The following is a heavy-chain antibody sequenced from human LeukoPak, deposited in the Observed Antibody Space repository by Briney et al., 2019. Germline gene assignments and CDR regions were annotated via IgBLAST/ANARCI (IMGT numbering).Heavy chain of an antibody. CDR1: GYTFTSYG. J-gene: IGHJ6*02. CDR3: ARENWDSTTRNYYYYGMDV. CDR2: ISAYNGNT. Sequence: GASVKVSCKASGYTFTSYGISWVRQAPGQGLEWMGWISAYNGNTNYAQKLQGRVTMTTDTSTSTAYMELRSLRSDDTAVYYCARENWDSTTRNYYYYGMDVWGQGTTVTVSS. D-gene: IGHD1-7*01. V-gene: IGHV1-18*01.